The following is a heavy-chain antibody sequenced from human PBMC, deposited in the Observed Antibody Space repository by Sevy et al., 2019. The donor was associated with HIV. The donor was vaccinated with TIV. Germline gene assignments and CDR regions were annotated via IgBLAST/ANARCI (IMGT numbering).Heavy chain of an antibody. Sequence: GGSLRLSCAASGFTFSTYSMNWVRQAPGKGLEWVSSISSSSNYIYYADSLKGRFTISRDNAKNSLYLQMNSLRADDTAVYYSARDGARITMVQGVMAYYHGMDVWGQGTTVTVSS. CDR2: ISSSSNYI. CDR1: GFTFSTYS. J-gene: IGHJ6*02. V-gene: IGHV3-21*01. CDR3: ARDGARITMVQGVMAYYHGMDV. D-gene: IGHD3-10*01.